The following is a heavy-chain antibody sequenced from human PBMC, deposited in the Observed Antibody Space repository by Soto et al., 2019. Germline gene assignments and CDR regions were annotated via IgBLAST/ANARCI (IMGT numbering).Heavy chain of an antibody. Sequence: QVQLAESGGGLVKSGGSLTLSCSTSGFFFTDYFMSWIRQAPGKGLEWVSYISPSGDVTHYADSVKGRFTISRDNTKNSLFLQMSSLRDDDTAVYYCAIQLERRVGAASHWGQGTRVSVSS. J-gene: IGHJ4*02. V-gene: IGHV3-11*01. CDR1: GFFFTDYF. CDR2: ISPSGDVT. CDR3: AIQLERRVGAASH. D-gene: IGHD1-26*01.